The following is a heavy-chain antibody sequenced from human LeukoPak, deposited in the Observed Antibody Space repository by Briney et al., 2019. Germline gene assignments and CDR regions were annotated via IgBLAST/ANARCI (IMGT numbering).Heavy chain of an antibody. CDR3: ARGSGYYYGDFDF. Sequence: PSETLSLTCTVSGYSISSGYYWGWIRPPPGKGLEWIGSIYHSGSTYYNPSLKSRVTISVDTSKNQFSLKLSSVTAADTAVYYCARGSGYYYGDFDFWGQGTLVTVSS. D-gene: IGHD3-22*01. CDR1: GYSISSGYY. CDR2: IYHSGST. V-gene: IGHV4-38-2*02. J-gene: IGHJ4*02.